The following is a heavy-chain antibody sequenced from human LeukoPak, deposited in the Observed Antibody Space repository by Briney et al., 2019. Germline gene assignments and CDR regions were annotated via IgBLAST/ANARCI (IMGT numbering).Heavy chain of an antibody. D-gene: IGHD3-3*01. V-gene: IGHV4-34*01. CDR3: ARWREWLPRLDY. CDR1: GGSFSGYY. CDR2: INHSGGT. J-gene: IGHJ4*02. Sequence: SETLSLTCAVYGGSFSGYYWSWIRQPPGKGLEWIGEINHSGGTNYNPSLKSRVTISVDTSKNQFSLKLSSVTAADTAVYYCARWREWLPRLDYCGQGTLVTVSS.